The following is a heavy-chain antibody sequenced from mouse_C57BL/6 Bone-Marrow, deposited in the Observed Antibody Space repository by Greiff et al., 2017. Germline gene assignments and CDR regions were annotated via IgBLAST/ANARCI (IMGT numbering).Heavy chain of an antibody. Sequence: QVQLQQPGAELVRPGSSVKLSCKASGYTFTSYWMDWVKQRPGQGPEWIGNIYPSDSETHYNQKFKDKATLTVDKSSSTAYMQLSSLTSEDSAVYYCAIGIYYDYDWFAYWGQGTLVTVSA. J-gene: IGHJ3*01. D-gene: IGHD2-4*01. V-gene: IGHV1-61*01. CDR2: IYPSDSET. CDR3: AIGIYYDYDWFAY. CDR1: GYTFTSYW.